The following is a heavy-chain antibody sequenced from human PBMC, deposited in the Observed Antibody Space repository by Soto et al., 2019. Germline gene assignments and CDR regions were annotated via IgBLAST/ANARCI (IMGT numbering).Heavy chain of an antibody. CDR2: IYYSGST. V-gene: IGHV4-39*01. CDR3: ARRRGYCSSTSCYVRGHYYYYYYMDV. D-gene: IGHD2-2*01. CDR1: GGSISSSSYY. J-gene: IGHJ6*03. Sequence: SETLSLTCTVSGGSISSSSYYWGWIRQPPGKGLEWIGSIYYSGSTYYNPSLKSRVTISVDTSKNQFSLKLSSVTAADTAVYYCARRRGYCSSTSCYVRGHYYYYYYMDVWGKGTTVTVSS.